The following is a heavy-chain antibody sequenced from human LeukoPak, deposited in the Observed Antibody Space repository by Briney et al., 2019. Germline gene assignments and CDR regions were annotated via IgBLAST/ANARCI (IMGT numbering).Heavy chain of an antibody. CDR3: ARERAANPHYYYYYMDV. CDR2: IIPIFGTA. J-gene: IGHJ6*03. V-gene: IGHV1-69*06. CDR1: GGTFSSYV. Sequence: SVKVSCKASGGTFSSYVINWVRQAPGQGLEWMGGIIPIFGTANYAQKFQGRVTITADKSTSTAYMELSSLRSEDTAVYYCARERAANPHYYYYYMDVWGKGTTVTISS. D-gene: IGHD2-15*01.